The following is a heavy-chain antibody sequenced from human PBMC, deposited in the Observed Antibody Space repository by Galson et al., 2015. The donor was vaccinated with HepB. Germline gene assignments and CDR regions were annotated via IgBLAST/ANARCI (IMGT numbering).Heavy chain of an antibody. V-gene: IGHV4-4*07. CDR3: TRALAYDSTYNWYFDL. J-gene: IGHJ2*01. CDR1: GGSMHDYY. Sequence: LSLTCTVSGGSMHDYYWTWIRQSAGKGLEWIGRIYASGNNKYNPSLGSRVSMSLDTSKNQFSLTLTSVTAADTAVYYCTRALAYDSTYNWYFDLWGRGTLVTVSS. D-gene: IGHD2-8*01. CDR2: IYASGNN.